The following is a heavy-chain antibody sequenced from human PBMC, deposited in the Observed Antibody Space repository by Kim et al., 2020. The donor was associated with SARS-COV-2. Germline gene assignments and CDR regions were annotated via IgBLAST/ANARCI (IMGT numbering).Heavy chain of an antibody. Sequence: GGSLRLSCAASGFTFSNYVMNWVRQAPGKGLEWVSAISGSDGTIYQPDSVKGRFTISRDSSKNTLYLQMNSLRVDDTAVYYCAKGKRIGTDGPRWFDPWGQGTLVTVSS. J-gene: IGHJ5*02. D-gene: IGHD6-13*01. V-gene: IGHV3-23*01. CDR1: GFTFSNYV. CDR3: AKGKRIGTDGPRWFDP. CDR2: ISGSDGTI.